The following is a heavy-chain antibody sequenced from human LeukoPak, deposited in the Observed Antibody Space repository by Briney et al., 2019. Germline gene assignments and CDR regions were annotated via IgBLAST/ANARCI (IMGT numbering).Heavy chain of an antibody. CDR1: GFIVSSNY. CDR3: GSNGKVTAVAYVDY. V-gene: IGHV3-66*01. CDR2: LYSSGTT. Sequence: GGSLRLSCAASGFIVSSNYMSWVRQAPGKGLECVSILYSSGTTYYADSVKDRFTFSRDNSKNTVYLQMNSMRVEDTAVYYCGSNGKVTAVAYVDYWGQGTLVTVSS. J-gene: IGHJ4*02. D-gene: IGHD6-19*01.